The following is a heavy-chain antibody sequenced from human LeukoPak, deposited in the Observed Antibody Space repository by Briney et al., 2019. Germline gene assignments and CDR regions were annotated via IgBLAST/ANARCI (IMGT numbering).Heavy chain of an antibody. CDR3: TREPSGFNYGYVDY. D-gene: IGHD5-18*01. J-gene: IGHJ4*02. Sequence: PGGSLRLSCVASGSTFSSYAMHWVRQAPGKGLEWVAFISYDGNNKYYADSVKGRFTISRDNSKNTLYLQINSLRAEDAALYYCTREPSGFNYGYVDYWGQGTLVTVSS. CDR2: ISYDGNNK. V-gene: IGHV3-30-3*01. CDR1: GSTFSSYA.